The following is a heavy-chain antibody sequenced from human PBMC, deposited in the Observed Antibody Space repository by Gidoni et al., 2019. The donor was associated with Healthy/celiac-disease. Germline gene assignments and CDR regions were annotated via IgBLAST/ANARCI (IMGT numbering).Heavy chain of an antibody. CDR2: ISWNSGSI. CDR3: AKGNEHGDYFDY. D-gene: IGHD4-17*01. J-gene: IGHJ4*02. CDR1: GFPFDDYA. V-gene: IGHV3-9*01. Sequence: EVQLVESGGGLVQPGRSLRLSCDASGFPFDDYAIHWVRQAPGKGLGWVSGISWNSGSIGYADSVKGRFTISRDNAKNSLYLQMNSLRAEDTALYYCAKGNEHGDYFDYWGQGTLVTVSS.